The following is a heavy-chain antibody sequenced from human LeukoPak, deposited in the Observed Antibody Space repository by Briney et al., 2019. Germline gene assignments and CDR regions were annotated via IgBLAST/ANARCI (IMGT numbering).Heavy chain of an antibody. J-gene: IGHJ4*02. CDR2: ISYDGSTK. D-gene: IGHD6-13*01. CDR3: AREDGYSSSWYSDY. CDR1: GFTFNTYA. Sequence: GGSLRLSCAASGFTFNTYAMHWVRQAPGKGLEWVAVISYDGSTKYYADSVKGRFTISRDNAKNSLYLQMNSLRAEDTAVYYCAREDGYSSSWYSDYWGQGTLVTVSS. V-gene: IGHV3-30-3*01.